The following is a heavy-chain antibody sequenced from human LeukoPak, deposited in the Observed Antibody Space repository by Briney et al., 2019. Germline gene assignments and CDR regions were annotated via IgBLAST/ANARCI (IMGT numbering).Heavy chain of an antibody. CDR2: IYHSGST. Sequence: LETLSLTCAVSGYSISSGYYWGWVRQPPGKGLEWIGSIYHSGSTYYNPSLKSRVTISVDTSKNQFSLKLSSVTAADTAVYYCASDCGGDCYNSDYWGQGTLVTVSS. V-gene: IGHV4-38-2*01. D-gene: IGHD2-21*02. J-gene: IGHJ4*02. CDR3: ASDCGGDCYNSDY. CDR1: GYSISSGYY.